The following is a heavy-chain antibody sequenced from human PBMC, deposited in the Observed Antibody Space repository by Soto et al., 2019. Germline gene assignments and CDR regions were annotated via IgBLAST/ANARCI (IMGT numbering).Heavy chain of an antibody. J-gene: IGHJ4*02. CDR1: GYTFTGYA. V-gene: IGHV1-3*01. CDR2: INAGNGNT. Sequence: ASVKVSCKASGYTFTGYAMHWMRQAPGQRLEWMGWINAGNGNTKYSQKFQGRVTITRDTSASTAYMELSSLRSEDTAVYYCARDGEIWTFDYWGQGTLVTVSS. CDR3: ARDGEIWTFDY. D-gene: IGHD3-10*01.